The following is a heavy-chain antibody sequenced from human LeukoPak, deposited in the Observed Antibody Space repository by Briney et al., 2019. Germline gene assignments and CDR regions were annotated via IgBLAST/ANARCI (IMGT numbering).Heavy chain of an antibody. D-gene: IGHD3-10*01. CDR3: ARVLLWFGELHRSGTNWFDP. Sequence: VASVKVSCKASGYTFSNYGISWVRQATGQGLEWMGWMNPNSGNTGYAQKFQGRVTMTRNTSISTAYMELSSLRSEDTAVYYCARVLLWFGELHRSGTNWFDPWGQGTLVTVSS. J-gene: IGHJ5*02. CDR2: MNPNSGNT. CDR1: GYTFSNYG. V-gene: IGHV1-8*02.